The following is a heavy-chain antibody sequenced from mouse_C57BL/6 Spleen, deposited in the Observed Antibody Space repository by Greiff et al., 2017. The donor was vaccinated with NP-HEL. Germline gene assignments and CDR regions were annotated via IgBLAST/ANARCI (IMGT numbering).Heavy chain of an antibody. J-gene: IGHJ2*01. CDR3: AREDYGSSHYFDY. CDR1: GYAFSSYW. CDR2: IYPGDGDT. D-gene: IGHD1-1*01. Sequence: QVQLKQSGAELVKPGASVKISCKASGYAFSSYWMNWVKQRPGKGLEWIGQIYPGDGDTNYNGKFKGKATLTADKSSSTAYMQRSSLTSEDSAVYFCAREDYGSSHYFDYWGQGTTLTVSS. V-gene: IGHV1-80*01.